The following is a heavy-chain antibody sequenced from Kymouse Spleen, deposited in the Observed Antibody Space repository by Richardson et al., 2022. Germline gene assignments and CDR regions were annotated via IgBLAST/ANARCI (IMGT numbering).Heavy chain of an antibody. CDR1: GGSFSGYY. D-gene: IGHD6-6*01. CDR3: ARKEYSSSSLFDY. V-gene: IGHV4-34*01. J-gene: IGHJ4*02. CDR2: INHSGST. Sequence: QVQLQQWGAGLLKPSETLSLTCAVYGGSFSGYYWSWIRQPPGKGLEWIGEINHSGSTNYNPSLKSRVTISVDTSKNQFSLKLSSVTAADTAVYYCARKEYSSSSLFDYWGQGTLVTVSS.